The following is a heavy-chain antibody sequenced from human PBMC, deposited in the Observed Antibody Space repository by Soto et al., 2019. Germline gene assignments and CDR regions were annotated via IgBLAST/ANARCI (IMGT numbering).Heavy chain of an antibody. D-gene: IGHD2-15*01. V-gene: IGHV4-4*02. J-gene: IGHJ4*02. CDR3: ARRGGGVVLAATTPFDY. CDR2: IYHSGST. CDR1: SGSITSANW. Sequence: QVPLQESGPRLVRPSGTLSLTCTVSSGSITSANWWSWVRQPPGRGLEWIGEIYHSGSTNYNLSLKGRVTLSVDKSKNPFSLSLSSVTAADTTMYYCARRGGGVVLAATTPFDYWGQGTLVTVSS.